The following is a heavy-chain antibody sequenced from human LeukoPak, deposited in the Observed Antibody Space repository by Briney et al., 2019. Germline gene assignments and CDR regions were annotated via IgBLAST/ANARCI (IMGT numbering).Heavy chain of an antibody. CDR3: AKAYYGDYGSWFDP. CDR2: IYSGGST. V-gene: IGHV3-66*01. D-gene: IGHD4-17*01. J-gene: IGHJ5*02. CDR1: GFTVSSNY. Sequence: GGSLRLSCAASGFTVSSNYMSWVRQAPGKGLEWVSVIYSGGSTYYADSVKGRCTISRDNSKNTLYLQMNSLRAEDTAVYYCAKAYYGDYGSWFDPWGQGTLVTVSS.